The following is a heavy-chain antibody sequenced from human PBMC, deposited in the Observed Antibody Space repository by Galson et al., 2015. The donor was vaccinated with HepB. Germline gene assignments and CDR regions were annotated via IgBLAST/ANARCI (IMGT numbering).Heavy chain of an antibody. CDR2: INAGNGNT. CDR1: GYTFTSYA. D-gene: IGHD3-10*01. CDR3: AVLMVRGVIINWFDP. J-gene: IGHJ5*02. Sequence: SVKVSCKASGYTFTSYAMHWVRQAPGQRLEWMGWINAGNGNTKYSQKFQGRVTITRDTSASTAYMELSSLRSEDTAVYYCAVLMVRGVIINWFDPWGQGTLVTVSS. V-gene: IGHV1-3*01.